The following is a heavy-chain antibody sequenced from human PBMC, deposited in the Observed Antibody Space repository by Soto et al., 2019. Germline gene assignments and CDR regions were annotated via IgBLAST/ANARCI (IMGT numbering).Heavy chain of an antibody. CDR1: GGTFSSYT. Sequence: QVQLVQSGAEVKKPGSSVKVSCKASGGTFSSYTISWVRQAPGQGLEWMGRIIPILGIANYAQKFQGRVTITAYKSTSTAYMELSSLRSEDTAVYYCARERGYSGYDNIDYWGQGTLVTVSS. J-gene: IGHJ4*02. CDR2: IIPILGIA. V-gene: IGHV1-69*08. CDR3: ARERGYSGYDNIDY. D-gene: IGHD5-12*01.